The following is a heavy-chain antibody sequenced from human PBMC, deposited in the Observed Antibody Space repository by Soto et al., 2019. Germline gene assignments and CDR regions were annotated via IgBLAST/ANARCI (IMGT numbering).Heavy chain of an antibody. CDR3: ARAKVGIVLMVYARPVYYYYRMDV. CDR1: GYTFTSYA. Sequence: ASVKVSCKASGYTFTSYAMHWVRQAPGQRLEWMGWINAGNGNTKYSQKFQGRVTITRDTSASTAYMELSSLRSEDTAVYYCARAKVGIVLMVYARPVYYYYRMDVWGQGTTVTVSS. J-gene: IGHJ6*02. CDR2: INAGNGNT. D-gene: IGHD2-8*01. V-gene: IGHV1-3*01.